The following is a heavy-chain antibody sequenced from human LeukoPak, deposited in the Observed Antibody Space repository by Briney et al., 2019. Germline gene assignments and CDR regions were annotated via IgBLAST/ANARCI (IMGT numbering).Heavy chain of an antibody. Sequence: GGSLRLSCAASGYTFTGYYMHWVRQAPGQGLEWMGWINPNSGGTNYAQKFQGRVTMTRDTSISTAYMELSRLRSDDTAVYYCATPVDTAMAGFDYWGQGTLVTVSS. CDR3: ATPVDTAMAGFDY. D-gene: IGHD5-18*01. V-gene: IGHV1-2*02. CDR2: INPNSGGT. J-gene: IGHJ4*02. CDR1: GYTFTGYY.